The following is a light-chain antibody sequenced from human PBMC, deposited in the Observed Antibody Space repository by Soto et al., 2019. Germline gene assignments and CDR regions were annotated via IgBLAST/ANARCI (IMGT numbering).Light chain of an antibody. CDR1: QTISSW. V-gene: IGKV1-5*03. J-gene: IGKJ1*01. CDR3: QHYNSYSGT. Sequence: DIQMTQSPSTLSGSVGDRVTITCRASQTISSWLAWYQQKPGKAPKLLIYKASTLKSGVPSRFSGSGSGTEFTLTISSLQTDDFATYYCQHYNSYSGTFSQGTKVELK. CDR2: KAS.